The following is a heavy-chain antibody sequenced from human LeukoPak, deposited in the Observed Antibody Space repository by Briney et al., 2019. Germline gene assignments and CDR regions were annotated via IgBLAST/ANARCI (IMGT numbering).Heavy chain of an antibody. J-gene: IGHJ4*02. CDR2: ISYSGTT. CDR3: ARHVSRSSDF. V-gene: IGHV4-39*01. CDR1: GASISSVGAY. Sequence: PSETLSLTCTVSGASISSVGAYWAWIRQPPGKGLESIGSISYSGTTSYTPSLKSRVTISVDTSENQFSLSLSSVTATDTAVYYCARHVSRSSDFWGQGTLVTVSS.